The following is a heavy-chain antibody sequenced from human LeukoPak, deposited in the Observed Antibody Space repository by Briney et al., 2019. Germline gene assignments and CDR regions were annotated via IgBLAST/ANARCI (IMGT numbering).Heavy chain of an antibody. CDR2: IKKDGSGI. J-gene: IGHJ6*04. Sequence: GGSLRLSCAVSEFPFSDSWMYWVRQAPGKGLEGVANIKKDGSGISYVDSVQGRFIISRDNAKNSLYLQMNSLRVEDTAVYFCAGGNSMNVWGKRTAVTVSS. V-gene: IGHV3-7*03. CDR1: EFPFSDSW. D-gene: IGHD1/OR15-1a*01. CDR3: AGGNSMNV.